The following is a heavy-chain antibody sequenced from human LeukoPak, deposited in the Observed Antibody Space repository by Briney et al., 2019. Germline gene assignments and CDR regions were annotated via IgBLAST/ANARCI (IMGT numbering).Heavy chain of an antibody. Sequence: PSETLSLTCTVSGGSMRSYYWSWIRQPPGKGLEWIGYIYDSGDTNYNPSLKSRVTISVDTSKNQFSLKLSSVTAADTAVYYCASYLEGTYGDYVFDYWGQGTLVTVSS. D-gene: IGHD4-17*01. CDR3: ASYLEGTYGDYVFDY. CDR1: GGSMRSYY. J-gene: IGHJ4*02. CDR2: IYDSGDT. V-gene: IGHV4-59*12.